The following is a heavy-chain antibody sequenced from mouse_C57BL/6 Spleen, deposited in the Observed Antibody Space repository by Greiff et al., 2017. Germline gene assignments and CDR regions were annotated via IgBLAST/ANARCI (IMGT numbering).Heavy chain of an antibody. CDR1: GYTFTSYT. Sequence: QVQLKQSGAELARPGASVKMSCKASGYTFTSYTMHWVKQRPGQGLEWIGYINPSSGYTKYNQKFKDKATLTADKSSSTAYMQLSSLTSEDSAVYYCARNVGLRDWYFDVWGTGTTVTVSS. CDR3: ARNVGLRDWYFDV. D-gene: IGHD2-4*01. CDR2: INPSSGYT. J-gene: IGHJ1*03. V-gene: IGHV1-4*01.